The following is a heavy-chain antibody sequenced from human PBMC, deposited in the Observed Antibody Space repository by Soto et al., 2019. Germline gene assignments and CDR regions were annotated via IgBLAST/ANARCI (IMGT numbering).Heavy chain of an antibody. V-gene: IGHV3-30*18. CDR1: GFTFSSYG. CDR3: AKGELRFLEWLLSPHYMDV. D-gene: IGHD3-3*01. Sequence: GGSLRLSCAASGFTFSSYGMHWVRQAPGKGLEWVAVISYDGSNKYYADSVKGRFTISRDNSKNTLYLQMNSLRAEDTAVYYCAKGELRFLEWLLSPHYMDVWGKGTTVTVSS. J-gene: IGHJ6*03. CDR2: ISYDGSNK.